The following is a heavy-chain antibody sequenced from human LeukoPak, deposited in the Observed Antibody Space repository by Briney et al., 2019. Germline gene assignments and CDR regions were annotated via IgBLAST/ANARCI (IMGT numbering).Heavy chain of an antibody. Sequence: GGSLRLSCAASGFTFSSYAMHWVRQAPGKGLEWVAVISYDGSNKYYADPVKGRFTISRDNSKNTLYLQMNSLRAEDTAVYYCARDPNWGAYWGQGTLVTVSS. CDR1: GFTFSSYA. J-gene: IGHJ4*02. D-gene: IGHD7-27*01. CDR2: ISYDGSNK. V-gene: IGHV3-30-3*01. CDR3: ARDPNWGAY.